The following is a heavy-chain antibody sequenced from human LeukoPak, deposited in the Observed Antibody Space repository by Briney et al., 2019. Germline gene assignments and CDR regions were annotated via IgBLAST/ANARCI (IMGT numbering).Heavy chain of an antibody. CDR1: GFTFSSYA. D-gene: IGHD6-19*01. CDR2: ISSNGGST. J-gene: IGHJ4*02. CDR3: VKSIAVAGTVFDY. Sequence: SGGSLRLSCSGSGFTFSSYAMHWVRQAPGKGLEYVAAISSNGGSTYYADSVKGRFTISRDNSKNTLYLQMSSLRAEDTAVYYCVKSIAVAGTVFDYWGQGTLVTVSS. V-gene: IGHV3-64D*06.